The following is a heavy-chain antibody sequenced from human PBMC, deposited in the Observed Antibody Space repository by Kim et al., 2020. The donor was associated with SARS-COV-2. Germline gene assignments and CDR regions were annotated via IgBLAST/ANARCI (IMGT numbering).Heavy chain of an antibody. V-gene: IGHV3-23*01. D-gene: IGHD3-16*01. CDR1: GFIFSNYA. CDR2: ISGTTTNT. Sequence: GGSLRLSCSASGFIFSNYAMSLVRQAPGKGLEWVTPISGTTTNTDYRESVKGRFTISRDNSRSTLYLQIHSLRPEDTAINCCARDLGGFLMRHFYWGPG. CDR3: ARDLGGFLMRHFY. J-gene: IGHJ4*02.